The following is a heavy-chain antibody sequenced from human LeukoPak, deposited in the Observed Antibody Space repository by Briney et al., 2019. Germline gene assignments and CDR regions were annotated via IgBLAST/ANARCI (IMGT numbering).Heavy chain of an antibody. V-gene: IGHV3-23*01. D-gene: IGHD5-18*01. J-gene: IGHJ3*01. CDR1: GFTFRTYA. CDR2: IRAGGDIT. Sequence: PGGFLRLSCTASGFTFRTYAMIWVRQAPGTGLEWVSAIRAGGDITVYADALRGRFTISRDNSNNALYLQMNDLRDSDTGFCLFARDPNGYYIGAFDFWGQGTMVTVSS. CDR3: ARDPNGYYIGAFDF.